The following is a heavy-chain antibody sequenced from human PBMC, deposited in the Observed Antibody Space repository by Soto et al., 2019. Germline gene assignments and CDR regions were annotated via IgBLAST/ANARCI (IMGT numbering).Heavy chain of an antibody. CDR1: GFSFSSYA. D-gene: IGHD4-4*01. CDR2: ISGSGGSS. CDR3: EKGSTEYSASIDY. V-gene: IGHV3-23*01. Sequence: GSLRLSCEASGFSFSSYAMIWVRQAPGKGLEWVSVISGSGGSSYFADPVKGRFTISRDNSKNMLYLEMSSLRAEDTAIYFCEKGSTEYSASIDYWGQGTLVTVSS. J-gene: IGHJ4*02.